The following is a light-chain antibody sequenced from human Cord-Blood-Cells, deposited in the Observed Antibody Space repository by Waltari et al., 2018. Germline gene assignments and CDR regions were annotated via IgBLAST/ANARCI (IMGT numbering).Light chain of an antibody. V-gene: IGKV3-15*01. CDR2: GAA. CDR3: QQYNNWYS. Sequence: EIVMTQSPATLSVSPGERATLSCRARQSVSSNLAWYQQKPGQAPRLLIYGAATMATGIPARFSGSGSGTEFTRTISSLQSEDFAVYYCQQYNNWYSFGQGTKLEIK. J-gene: IGKJ2*03. CDR1: QSVSSN.